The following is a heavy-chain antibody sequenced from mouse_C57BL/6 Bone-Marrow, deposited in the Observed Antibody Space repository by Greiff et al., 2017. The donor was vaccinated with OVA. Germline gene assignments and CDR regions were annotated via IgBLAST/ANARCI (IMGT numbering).Heavy chain of an antibody. D-gene: IGHD1-1*01. J-gene: IGHJ2*01. Sequence: QVQLQQPGAELVRPGSSVKLSCKASGYTFTSYWMHWVKQRPIQGLEWIGNIDPSDSETHYNQKFKDKATLTVDKSSSTAYMQLSSLTSEDSAVYYGARGGCGSSYNFDYWGQGTTLTVSS. CDR1: GYTFTSYW. CDR3: ARGGCGSSYNFDY. V-gene: IGHV1-52*01. CDR2: IDPSDSET.